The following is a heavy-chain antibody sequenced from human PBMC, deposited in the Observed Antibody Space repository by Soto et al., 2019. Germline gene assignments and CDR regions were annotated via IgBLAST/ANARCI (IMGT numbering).Heavy chain of an antibody. CDR2: IYYSGST. CDR3: AGPAGELDY. CDR1: GGSISSSGYY. Sequence: SETLSLTCPVSGGSISSSGYYWGWIRQPPGKGLEWIGSIYYSGSTYYNPSLKSRVTISVDTSKNQFSLKLSSVTAADTAVYYCAGPAGELDYWGQGTLVTVSS. J-gene: IGHJ4*02. D-gene: IGHD1-26*01. V-gene: IGHV4-39*01.